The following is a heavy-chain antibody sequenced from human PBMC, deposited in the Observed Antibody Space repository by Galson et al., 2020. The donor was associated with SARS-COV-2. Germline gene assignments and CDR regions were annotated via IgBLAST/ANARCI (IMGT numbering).Heavy chain of an antibody. V-gene: IGHV3-30-3*01. CDR3: ARPHSGSYRGNFDY. Sequence: TGGSLRLSCAASGFTFSSYAMYWVRQAPGKGLEWVAVISYDGSNKYYADSVKGRFTISRDNSKNTLYLQMNSLRAEDTAVYYCARPHSGSYRGNFDYWGQGTLVTVSS. CDR1: GFTFSSYA. D-gene: IGHD1-26*01. CDR2: ISYDGSNK. J-gene: IGHJ4*02.